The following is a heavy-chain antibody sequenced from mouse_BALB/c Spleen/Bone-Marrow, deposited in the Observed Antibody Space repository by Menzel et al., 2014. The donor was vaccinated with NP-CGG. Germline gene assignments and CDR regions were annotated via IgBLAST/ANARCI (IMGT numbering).Heavy chain of an antibody. CDR1: GYTFTSYW. CDR3: ARGNPLYAMDY. CDR2: INPSTGYT. Sequence: VKVVESGAELAKPGASVKMSCKASGYTFTSYWMHWVKQRPGQGLEWIGYINPSTGYTDHNQKFNDKATLTADKSSSTAYMQLSSLTSKDSAVYYCARGNPLYAMDYWGQGTSVTVSS. V-gene: IGHV1-7*01. J-gene: IGHJ4*01. D-gene: IGHD2-1*01.